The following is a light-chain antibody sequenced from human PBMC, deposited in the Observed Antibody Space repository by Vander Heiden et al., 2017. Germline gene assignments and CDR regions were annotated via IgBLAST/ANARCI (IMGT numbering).Light chain of an antibody. CDR2: SAS. CDR3: QQDDRIPWT. J-gene: IGKJ1*01. CDR1: QSISDW. Sequence: DIQMTQSPATLSASVGDRVTITCRASQSISDWLAWYQQKPGKAPKLLIYSASSLERGVPSRFSGRGSATDFTLTINNLQPAAFATYYCQQDDRIPWTFGQGTKVDIK. V-gene: IGKV1-5*03.